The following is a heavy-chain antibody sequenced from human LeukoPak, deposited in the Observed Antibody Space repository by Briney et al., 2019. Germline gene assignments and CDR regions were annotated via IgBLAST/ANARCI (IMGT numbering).Heavy chain of an antibody. Sequence: TGGSLRLSCAASGFIFSDYYMSWLRQAPGGGREWVSYISSSGSTIYYADSVKGRFTISRDNAKNSLYLQMNSLRAEDTAVYYCARPLYYMDVWGKGTTATVSS. CDR2: ISSSGSTI. V-gene: IGHV3-11*01. J-gene: IGHJ6*03. CDR3: ARPLYYMDV. CDR1: GFIFSDYY.